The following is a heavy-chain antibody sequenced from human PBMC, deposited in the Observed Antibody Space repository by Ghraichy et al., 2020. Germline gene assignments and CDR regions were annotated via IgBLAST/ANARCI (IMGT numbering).Heavy chain of an antibody. Sequence: ASVKVSCKASGYTFTSYGISWVRQAPGQGLEWMGWISAYNGNTNYAQKLQGRVTMTTDTSTSTAYMELRSLRSDDTAVYYCARDYIGYSSGWSPYYYYGMDVWGQGTTVTVSS. J-gene: IGHJ6*02. V-gene: IGHV1-18*04. CDR2: ISAYNGNT. CDR3: ARDYIGYSSGWSPYYYYGMDV. CDR1: GYTFTSYG. D-gene: IGHD6-19*01.